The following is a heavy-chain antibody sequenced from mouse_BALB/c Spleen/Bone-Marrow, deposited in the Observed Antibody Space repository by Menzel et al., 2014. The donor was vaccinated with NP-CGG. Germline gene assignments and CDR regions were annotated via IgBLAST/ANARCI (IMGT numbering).Heavy chain of an antibody. CDR1: GYTFSNYW. J-gene: IGHJ2*01. CDR3: TTLARNNFDY. Sequence: DVKLQESGTVLARPGAAVKMSCTASGYTFSNYWMHWVKQRPGQGLEWIGTIYPGNSDTTYNQKFKGKAKLTAVTSTSTAYMELSSLTNEDSAVYYCTTLARNNFDYWGQGTTLTVSS. CDR2: IYPGNSDT. V-gene: IGHV1-5*01.